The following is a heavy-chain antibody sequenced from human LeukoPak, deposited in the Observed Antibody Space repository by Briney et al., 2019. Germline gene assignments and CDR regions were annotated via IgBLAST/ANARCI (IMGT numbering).Heavy chain of an antibody. CDR3: AKDTPYSSGWSYYFDY. J-gene: IGHJ4*02. D-gene: IGHD6-19*01. CDR1: GFTVSSNY. CDR2: IYSGGST. V-gene: IGHV3-66*01. Sequence: GGSLRLSCAASGFTVSSNYMSWVRQAPGKGLEWVSVIYSGGSTYYADSVKGRFTISRDNSKNTLYLQMNSLRAEDTAVYYCAKDTPYSSGWSYYFDYWGQGTLVTVSS.